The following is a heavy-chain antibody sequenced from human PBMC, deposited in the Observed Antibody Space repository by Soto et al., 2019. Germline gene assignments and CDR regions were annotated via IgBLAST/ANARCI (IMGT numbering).Heavy chain of an antibody. CDR1: GDSVRRSGYS. D-gene: IGHD4-17*01. Sequence: QLQLQESGSGLVKPSQTLSLTCAVSGDSVRRSGYSWSWIRQPPGKGLEWIGYIFHTGSTYYNLSLRVRATISVDRSKNQFSLKLSSVTAADTAVYYCASHYGDYEYYEYWGQGTQVTVSS. CDR3: ASHYGDYEYYEY. CDR2: IFHTGST. J-gene: IGHJ4*02. V-gene: IGHV4-30-2*01.